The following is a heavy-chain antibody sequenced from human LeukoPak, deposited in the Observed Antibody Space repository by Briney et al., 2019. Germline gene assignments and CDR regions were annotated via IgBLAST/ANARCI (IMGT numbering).Heavy chain of an antibody. CDR3: ARDSTAMGEFDY. J-gene: IGHJ4*02. V-gene: IGHV4-39*07. D-gene: IGHD5-18*01. CDR1: GGSISSSSYY. CDR2: IYYSGST. Sequence: TTSETLSLTCTVSGGSISSSSYYWGWIRQPPGKGLEWIGSIYYSGSTYYNPSLKSRVTISVDTSKNQFSLKLSSVTAADTAVYYCARDSTAMGEFDYWGQGTLDTVSS.